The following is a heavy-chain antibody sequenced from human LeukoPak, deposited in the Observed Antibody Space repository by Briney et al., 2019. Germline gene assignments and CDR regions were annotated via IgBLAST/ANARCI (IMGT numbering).Heavy chain of an antibody. V-gene: IGHV1-8*01. CDR1: GYTYTSYV. Sequence: ASLKVSCKASGYTYTSYVINWVRQATPQTLEWMGWMNPNSGNTGYAQKFQGRVTMTRNTSISTAYMELSSLRSEDTAVYYCARDMTTSGVDPWGQGTLVTDSS. D-gene: IGHD4-17*01. J-gene: IGHJ5*02. CDR2: MNPNSGNT. CDR3: ARDMTTSGVDP.